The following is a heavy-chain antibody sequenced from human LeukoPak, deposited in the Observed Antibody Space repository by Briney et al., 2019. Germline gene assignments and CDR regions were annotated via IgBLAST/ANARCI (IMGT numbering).Heavy chain of an antibody. V-gene: IGHV3-23*01. J-gene: IGHJ4*02. CDR2: ISRSGGNT. CDR3: AKESGYEDYWYFDY. CDR1: GFNFCNFA. D-gene: IGHD6-25*01. Sequence: GGSLRLSCAASGFNFCNFAMSWVRQAPGRGLEWVSAISRSGGNTYYADSVRGRFTISRDNSKNTLYLQVNSLRAEDTAAYYCAKESGYEDYWYFDYWGQGTLVTVSS.